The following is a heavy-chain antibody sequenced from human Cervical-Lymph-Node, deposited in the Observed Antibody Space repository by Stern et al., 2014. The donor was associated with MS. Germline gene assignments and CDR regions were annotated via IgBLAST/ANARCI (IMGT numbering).Heavy chain of an antibody. J-gene: IGHJ5*02. Sequence: QVQLVESGAGLKKPGASVKVSCKASGYNFTHYAIAWVRQAPGQGLEWMGWINTHTGNTTYAEGVKGRLDISVDTSVSMIYLQISRLNPDDTAIYYCARTIVAVTGCLWIDPWGQGTLVTVSS. CDR2: INTHTGNT. D-gene: IGHD2-21*02. V-gene: IGHV7-4-1*01. CDR1: GYNFTHYA. CDR3: ARTIVAVTGCLWIDP.